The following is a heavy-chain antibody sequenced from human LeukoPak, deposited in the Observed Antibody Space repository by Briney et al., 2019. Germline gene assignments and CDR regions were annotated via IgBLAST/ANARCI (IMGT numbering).Heavy chain of an antibody. CDR2: IYTSGST. V-gene: IGHV4-4*07. J-gene: IGHJ6*02. D-gene: IGHD3-10*01. CDR3: AREPGGPLLWFGELSPYYYYGMDV. CDR1: GGSISSYY. Sequence: SETLSLTCTVSGGSISSYYWGWIRQPAGKGLEWIGRIYTSGSTNYNPSLKSRVTMSVDTSKNQFSLKLSSVTAADTAVYYCAREPGGPLLWFGELSPYYYYGMDVWGQGTTVTVSS.